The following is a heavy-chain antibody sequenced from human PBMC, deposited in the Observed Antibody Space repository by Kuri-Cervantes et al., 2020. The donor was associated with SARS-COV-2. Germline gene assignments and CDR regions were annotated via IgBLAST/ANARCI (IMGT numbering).Heavy chain of an antibody. J-gene: IGHJ6*02. CDR1: GGTFSSYA. D-gene: IGHD4-11*01. CDR2: IIPIFGTA. V-gene: IGHV1-69*13. Sequence: SVKVSCKASGGTFSSYAISWVRQAPGQGLEWMGGIIPIFGTANYAQKFQGRVTITADESTSTAYMELSSLRSEDTAVYYCAGASSTVTTIFHYYYGMDVWGQGTTVTVSS. CDR3: AGASSTVTTIFHYYYGMDV.